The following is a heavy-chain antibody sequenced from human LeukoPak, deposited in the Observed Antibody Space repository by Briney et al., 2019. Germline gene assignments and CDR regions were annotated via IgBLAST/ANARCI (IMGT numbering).Heavy chain of an antibody. CDR2: INSDGSST. CDR1: GLPFSSYW. Sequence: PGGPLRLSCTASGLPFSSYWMHWVRQAPGKGLVWVSRINSDGSSTSYADSVKRRYTISRDNAKNTLYLQTNSLRAEDTAVYDCARGRPAFAFDIWGQGTMVTVSS. D-gene: IGHD3-10*01. J-gene: IGHJ3*02. CDR3: ARGRPAFAFDI. V-gene: IGHV3-74*01.